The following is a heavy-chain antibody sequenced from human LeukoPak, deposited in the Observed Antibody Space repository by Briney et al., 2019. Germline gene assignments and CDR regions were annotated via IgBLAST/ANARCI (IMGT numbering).Heavy chain of an antibody. CDR3: ARDKIVGATYFDY. V-gene: IGHV3-7*01. J-gene: IGHJ4*02. CDR1: GFTFSSYW. Sequence: HGGSLRLSCAASGFTFSSYWMSWVRQAPGKGLEWVADIKQDGSEKYYVDSVKGRFTISRDNAKNSLYLQMNSLRAEDTAVYYCARDKIVGATYFDYWGQGTLVTVSS. CDR2: IKQDGSEK. D-gene: IGHD1-26*01.